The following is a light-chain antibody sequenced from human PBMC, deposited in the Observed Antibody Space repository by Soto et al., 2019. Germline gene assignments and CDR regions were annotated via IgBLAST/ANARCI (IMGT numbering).Light chain of an antibody. Sequence: EILLTQSPSTLSLSPGEGVTLSCRASQSVTVNSLAWYQQKPGQTTKLLIYAASTRAAAVPDRCTGSGSGTDFALTISRLEPEDFAVYYCQRYGESPFTFGPGTKVDIK. CDR2: AAS. V-gene: IGKV3-20*01. J-gene: IGKJ3*01. CDR3: QRYGESPFT. CDR1: QSVTVNS.